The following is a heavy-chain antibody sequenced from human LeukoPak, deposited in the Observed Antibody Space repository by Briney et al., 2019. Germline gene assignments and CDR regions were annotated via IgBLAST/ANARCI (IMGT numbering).Heavy chain of an antibody. D-gene: IGHD3-3*01. V-gene: IGHV4-34*01. CDR1: GGSFSGYY. CDR3: ARRRAGLRRDFWFDP. J-gene: IGHJ5*02. Sequence: SETLSLTCAVYGGSFSGYYWSWIRQSPGKGLEWIGEINQSGSTNYNPSLKSRVTISIDTSKNQFSLKLTSVTAADTAVYFCARRRAGLRRDFWFDPWGQGTLVTVSS. CDR2: INQSGST.